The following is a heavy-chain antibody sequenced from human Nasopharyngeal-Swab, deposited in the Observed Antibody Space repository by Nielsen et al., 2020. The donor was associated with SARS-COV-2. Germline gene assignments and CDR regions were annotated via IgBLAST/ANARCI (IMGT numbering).Heavy chain of an antibody. CDR3: AKDLEEYYGSGSYYT. V-gene: IGHV3-9*01. CDR2: ISWNSGSI. CDR1: GFTFDDYA. J-gene: IGHJ6*04. Sequence: SLKISRAASGFTFDDYAMHWVRQAPGKGLEWVSGISWNSGSIGYADSVKGRFTISRDNAKNSLYLQMNSLRAEDTALYYCAKDLEEYYGSGSYYTWGKGTTVTVSS. D-gene: IGHD3-10*01.